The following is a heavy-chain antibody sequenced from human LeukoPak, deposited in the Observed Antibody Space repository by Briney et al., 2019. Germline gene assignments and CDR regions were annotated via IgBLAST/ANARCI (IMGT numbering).Heavy chain of an antibody. D-gene: IGHD3-10*01. CDR1: GFTVSSNY. V-gene: IGHV3-53*01. J-gene: IGHJ4*02. Sequence: GGSLRLSCAASGFTVSSNYMSWVRQAPGKGLEWVSVIYSGGSTYYADSVKGRFTISRDNSKNTLYLQMNSLRAEDTAVYYCAKGDGSGSYYSEDYWGQGTLVTVSS. CDR3: AKGDGSGSYYSEDY. CDR2: IYSGGST.